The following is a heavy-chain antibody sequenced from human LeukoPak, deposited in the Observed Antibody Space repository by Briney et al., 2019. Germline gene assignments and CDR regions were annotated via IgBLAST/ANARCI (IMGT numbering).Heavy chain of an antibody. Sequence: PSETLSLTCTVAGGSISGHYWSWIRQFPGKGLEWIGYIYDSGSTNYNPSLRSRVTISVDTPRKQFSLKLSSVTSADTAVYYCARRYSTCGSIVSWGQRTLVTVSS. J-gene: IGHJ4*02. D-gene: IGHD6-13*01. V-gene: IGHV4-59*11. CDR2: IYDSGST. CDR1: GGSISGHY. CDR3: ARRYSTCGSIVS.